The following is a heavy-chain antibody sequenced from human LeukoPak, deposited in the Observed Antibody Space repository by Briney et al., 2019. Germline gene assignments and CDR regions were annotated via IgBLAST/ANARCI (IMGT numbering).Heavy chain of an antibody. V-gene: IGHV1-8*01. CDR3: ARGLVDTALDY. CDR1: GDTLTSYD. Sequence: ASVKVSCKTSGDTLTSYDINWVRQATGQGLEWMGWMNPNSGNTGYAQKFQGRVTMTRNTSISTAYMELSSLRSEDTAVYYCARGLVDTALDYWGQGTLVTVSS. J-gene: IGHJ4*02. CDR2: MNPNSGNT. D-gene: IGHD5-18*01.